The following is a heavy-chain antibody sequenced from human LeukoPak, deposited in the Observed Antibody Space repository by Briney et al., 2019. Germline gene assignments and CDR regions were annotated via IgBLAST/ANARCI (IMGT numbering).Heavy chain of an antibody. V-gene: IGHV3-23*01. CDR2: ISDSGGST. D-gene: IGHD6-13*01. Sequence: GGSLRLSCAASGFTFSSYAMSWVRQAPGKGLEWVSAISDSGGSTYYADSVKGRFTISRDNSKSTLYLQMNGLRAEDTAVYYCARDLDSSRNWFDPWGQGTLVSVSS. CDR1: GFTFSSYA. J-gene: IGHJ5*02. CDR3: ARDLDSSRNWFDP.